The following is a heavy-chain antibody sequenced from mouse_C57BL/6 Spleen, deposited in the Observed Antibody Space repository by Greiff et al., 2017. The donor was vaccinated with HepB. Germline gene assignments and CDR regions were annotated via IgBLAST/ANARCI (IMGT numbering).Heavy chain of an antibody. Sequence: VQLQQSGPELVKPGASVKISCKASGYAFSSSWMNWVKQRPGKGLEWIGRIYPGDGDTNYNGKCKGKATLTADKSSSTAYMQLSSLTSEDSAVYFCASEGAAQATYAMDYWGQGTSFTVSS. CDR3: ASEGAAQATYAMDY. CDR1: GYAFSSSW. J-gene: IGHJ4*01. D-gene: IGHD3-2*02. CDR2: IYPGDGDT. V-gene: IGHV1-82*01.